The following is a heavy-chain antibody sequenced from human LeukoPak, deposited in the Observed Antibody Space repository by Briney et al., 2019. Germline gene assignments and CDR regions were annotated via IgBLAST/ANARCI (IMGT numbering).Heavy chain of an antibody. CDR1: GFTVSSNY. V-gene: IGHV3-23*01. CDR3: AKAGGWLQFDFEY. Sequence: GGSLRLSCAASGFTVSSNYMSWVRQAPGKGLEWVSHLSGSGRSTYYADSVKGRFTISRDNSKNTLYLQMDSLRVEDTAVYFCAKAGGWLQFDFEYWGQGSLVTVSS. J-gene: IGHJ4*02. CDR2: LSGSGRST. D-gene: IGHD5-24*01.